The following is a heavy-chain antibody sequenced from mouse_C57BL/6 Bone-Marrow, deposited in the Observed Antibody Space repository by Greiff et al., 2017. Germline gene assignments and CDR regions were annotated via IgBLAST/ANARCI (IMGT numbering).Heavy chain of an antibody. J-gene: IGHJ4*01. V-gene: IGHV1-53*01. CDR1: GYTFTSYW. D-gene: IGHD1-1*01. CDR2: INPSNGGT. Sequence: QVQLQQPGTELVKPGASVKLSCKASGYTFTSYWMHWVKQRPGQGLEWIGNINPSNGGTHYNEKFKSKATLTVDKSSSTAYMQLSSLTSEDSAVYYCARYGVSTVVAYYYAMDDWGQGTSVTVSS. CDR3: ARYGVSTVVAYYYAMDD.